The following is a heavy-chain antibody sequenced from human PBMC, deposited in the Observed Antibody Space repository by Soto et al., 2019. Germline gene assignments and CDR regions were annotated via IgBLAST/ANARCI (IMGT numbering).Heavy chain of an antibody. V-gene: IGHV3-11*01. J-gene: IGHJ6*02. D-gene: IGHD3-10*01. Sequence: QVQLVESGGGLVKPGGSLRLSCEASGLTFSDHYMTWIRQAPGKGLEWVSYISGTAGTIYYADSVKGRFTISRDNAKNSLYLQMTSLRAEDTAVYYCARAPYYGSGTYYYYALDVWGQGTTVTVSS. CDR2: ISGTAGTI. CDR3: ARAPYYGSGTYYYYALDV. CDR1: GLTFSDHY.